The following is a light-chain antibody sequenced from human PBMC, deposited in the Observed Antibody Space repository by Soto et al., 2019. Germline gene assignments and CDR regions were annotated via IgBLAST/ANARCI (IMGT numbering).Light chain of an antibody. Sequence: DIHMTQSPSTLSAAIGGRVAITCRASENIGPWVAWYQQKPGKAPKLLIYKASTLETGAPSRFAGSGSGTGFTLTITRLQPDDFATYYCQHYNSYSRTFGQGTKVDIK. CDR1: ENIGPW. CDR3: QHYNSYSRT. CDR2: KAS. V-gene: IGKV1-5*03. J-gene: IGKJ1*01.